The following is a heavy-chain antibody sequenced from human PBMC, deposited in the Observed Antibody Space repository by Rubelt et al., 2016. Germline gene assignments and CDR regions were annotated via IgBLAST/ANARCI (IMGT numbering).Heavy chain of an antibody. V-gene: IGHV4-39*07. CDR1: GGSISSSSYY. D-gene: IGHD3-3*01. CDR2: IYYSGST. CDR3: AGGITIFGVASGYFDY. J-gene: IGHJ4*02. Sequence: QLQLQESGPGLVKPSETLSLTCTVSGGSISSSSYYWGWIRQPPGKGLEWIGSIYYSGSTYYNPSLKSRVTISVDTSKNQFSLKLSCVTAADTAVYYCAGGITIFGVASGYFDYWGQGTLVTVSS.